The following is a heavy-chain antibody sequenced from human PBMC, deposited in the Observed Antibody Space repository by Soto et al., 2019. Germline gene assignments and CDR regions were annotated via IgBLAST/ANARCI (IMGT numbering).Heavy chain of an antibody. CDR3: HFTYGYYYYCGMDV. D-gene: IGHD2-21*01. CDR2: IIPLFGTT. Sequence: QVQLVQSGAEVKKPGSSVKVSCKASGGTFSSYAISWVRQAPGQGREWMGGIIPLFGTTHYAQKVQGRVTITADESTSTAYMELSSLRSEDTAVYYCHFTYGYYYYCGMDVWGQGTTVTVSS. CDR1: GGTFSSYA. J-gene: IGHJ6*02. V-gene: IGHV1-69*01.